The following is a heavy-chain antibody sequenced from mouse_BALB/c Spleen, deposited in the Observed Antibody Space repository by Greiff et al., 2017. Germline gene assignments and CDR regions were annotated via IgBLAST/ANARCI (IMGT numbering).Heavy chain of an antibody. CDR2: IYPGSGST. J-gene: IGHJ2*01. D-gene: IGHD1-1*01. CDR3: TRWRGLFFDY. Sequence: KQPGSELVRPGASVKLSCKASGYTFTSYWMHWVKQRHGQGLEWIGNIYPGSGSTNYDEKFKSKGTLTVDTSSSTAYMHLSSLTSEDSAVYYCTRWRGLFFDYWGQGTTLTVSS. CDR1: GYTFTSYW. V-gene: IGHV1S22*01.